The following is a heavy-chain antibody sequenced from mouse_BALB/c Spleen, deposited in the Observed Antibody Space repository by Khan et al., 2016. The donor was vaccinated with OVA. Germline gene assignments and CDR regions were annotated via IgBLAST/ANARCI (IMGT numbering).Heavy chain of an antibody. V-gene: IGHV3-6*02. CDR2: TVYDGSN. J-gene: IGHJ3*01. CDR3: SRGGRSFAH. D-gene: IGHD1-1*01. Sequence: EVELVESGPGLVKPSQSLSLTCSVTGYSITSGYYWNWIRQFPGNKLEWMGYTVYDGSNNYTPSLKNRISITRNTSKNQFFLQLNSVTSEGTGTYYWSRGGRSFAHWGHGTLVTVSA. CDR1: GYSITSGYY.